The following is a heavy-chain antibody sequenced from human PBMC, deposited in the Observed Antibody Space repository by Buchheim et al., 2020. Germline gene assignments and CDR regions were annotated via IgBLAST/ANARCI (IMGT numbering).Heavy chain of an antibody. Sequence: QVQLVESGGGVVQPGRSLRLSYAASGFTFSSYAMHWVRQAPGKGLEWVAVISYDGSNKYYADSVKGRFTITRDNSKNTLYLQMNSLRAEDTAVYYCARALGFDYWGQGTL. J-gene: IGHJ4*02. CDR1: GFTFSSYA. CDR3: ARALGFDY. V-gene: IGHV3-30-3*01. D-gene: IGHD3-16*01. CDR2: ISYDGSNK.